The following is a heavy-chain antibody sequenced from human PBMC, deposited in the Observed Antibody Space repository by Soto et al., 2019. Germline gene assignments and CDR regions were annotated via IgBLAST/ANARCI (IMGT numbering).Heavy chain of an antibody. CDR1: CGSIGSYH. D-gene: IGHD4-17*01. V-gene: IGHV4-59*01. Sequence: SETLSLTCTVSCGSIGSYHWSWVRQPPGKGLEWIASVYYTGTTNYNPSLGSRVTISIDAPENQISLKLTSVTAADTAFYYCARDTVLTGMFDFWGQGTLVTVSS. CDR2: VYYTGTT. CDR3: ARDTVLTGMFDF. J-gene: IGHJ4*02.